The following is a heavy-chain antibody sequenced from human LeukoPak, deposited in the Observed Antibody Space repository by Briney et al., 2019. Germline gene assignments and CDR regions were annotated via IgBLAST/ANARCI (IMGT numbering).Heavy chain of an antibody. D-gene: IGHD2-2*01. J-gene: IGHJ4*02. CDR3: ARGLYDCSSTSCYRYFDY. Sequence: SETLSLTCTVSGYFISSGYYWGWIRQPPGKGLEWIGYIYYSGSTNYNPSLKSRVTISVDTSKNQFSLKLSSVTAADTAVYYCARGLYDCSSTSCYRYFDYWGQGTLVTVSS. CDR1: GYFISSGYY. V-gene: IGHV4-61*08. CDR2: IYYSGST.